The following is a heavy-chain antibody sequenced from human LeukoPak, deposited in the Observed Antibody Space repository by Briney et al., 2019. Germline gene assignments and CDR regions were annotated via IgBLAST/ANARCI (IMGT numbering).Heavy chain of an antibody. J-gene: IGHJ4*02. Sequence: GGSLRLSCAASGFTFSNFLMTWVRQAPGKGPEWVSAISGSGGDTYYADSVKGRFTISRDNSKNTLYLQMNSLRAEDTAVYYCASGDCSSTSSMSCIDYWGQGTLVTVSS. CDR2: ISGSGGDT. CDR3: ASGDCSSTSSMSCIDY. D-gene: IGHD2-2*01. V-gene: IGHV3-23*01. CDR1: GFTFSNFL.